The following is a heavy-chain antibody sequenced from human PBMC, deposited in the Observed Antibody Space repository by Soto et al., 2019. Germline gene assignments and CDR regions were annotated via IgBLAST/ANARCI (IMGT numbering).Heavy chain of an antibody. CDR3: ARSKGPVTMVRGVILYYYYGMDV. D-gene: IGHD3-10*01. CDR2: ISSSSSYI. J-gene: IGHJ6*02. Sequence: PGGSLRLSCAASGFTFSSYSMNWVRQAPGKGLEWVSSISSSSSYIYYADSVKGRFTISRDNAKNSLYLQMNSLRAEDTAVYYCARSKGPVTMVRGVILYYYYGMDVWGQGTTVTVSS. CDR1: GFTFSSYS. V-gene: IGHV3-21*01.